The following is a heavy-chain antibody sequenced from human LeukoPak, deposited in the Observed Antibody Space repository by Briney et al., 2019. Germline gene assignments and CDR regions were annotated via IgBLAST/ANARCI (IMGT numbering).Heavy chain of an antibody. J-gene: IGHJ5*02. Sequence: GGSLRLSCAASGFTFSDYYMSWNRQAPGKGLEWVSYISSSSSYTNYADSVKGRFTISRDNAKNSLYLQMNSLRAEDTAVYYCARTYGSGEGWFDPWGQGTLVTVSS. D-gene: IGHD3-10*01. CDR1: GFTFSDYY. CDR2: ISSSSSYT. CDR3: ARTYGSGEGWFDP. V-gene: IGHV3-11*06.